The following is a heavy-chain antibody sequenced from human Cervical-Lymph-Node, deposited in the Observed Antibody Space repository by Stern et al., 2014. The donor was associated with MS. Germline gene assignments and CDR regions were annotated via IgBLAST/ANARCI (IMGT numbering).Heavy chain of an antibody. J-gene: IGHJ5*02. CDR2: ISYDGSNK. CDR3: AKDSAKGLLWSRLGNWFDP. CDR1: GFTFSSYG. Sequence: VQLVESGGGVVQPGRSLRLSCAASGFTFSSYGMHWVRQAPGKGLEWVAVISYDGSNKYYADAVKGRFPISRDNSKNTLYLQMNSLRAEDTAVYYCAKDSAKGLLWSRLGNWFDPWGQGTLVTVSS. D-gene: IGHD3-10*01. V-gene: IGHV3-30*18.